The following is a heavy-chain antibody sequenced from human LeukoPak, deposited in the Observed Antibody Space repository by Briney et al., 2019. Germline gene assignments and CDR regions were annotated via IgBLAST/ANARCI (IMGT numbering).Heavy chain of an antibody. CDR3: ARLSPFWAFDI. CDR1: GGSISSYY. CDR2: IYYSGST. V-gene: IGHV4-59*08. D-gene: IGHD3-3*01. J-gene: IGHJ3*02. Sequence: SETLSLTCTVSGGSISSYYWTWIRQPPGKGLEWVGYIYYSGSTNYNPSLKSRVTISVDTSKNQFSLKLSSVTAADTAVYYCARLSPFWAFDIWGQGTMVTVSS.